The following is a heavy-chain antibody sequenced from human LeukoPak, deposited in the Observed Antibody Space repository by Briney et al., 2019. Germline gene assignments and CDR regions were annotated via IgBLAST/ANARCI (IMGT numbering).Heavy chain of an antibody. V-gene: IGHV1-69*13. CDR2: IIPIFGTA. CDR1: GGTFSSYA. D-gene: IGHD1-26*01. J-gene: IGHJ4*02. Sequence: SVKVSCKASGGTFSSYAISWVRQAPGQGLEWMGGIIPIFGTANYAQKFQGRVTITADESTSTAYMELRSLRSDDTAVYYCARVGAKRGFDYWGQGTLVTVSS. CDR3: ARVGAKRGFDY.